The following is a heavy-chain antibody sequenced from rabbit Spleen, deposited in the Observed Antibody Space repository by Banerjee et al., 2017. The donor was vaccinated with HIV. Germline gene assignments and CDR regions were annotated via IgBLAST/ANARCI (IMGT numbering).Heavy chain of an antibody. CDR1: GFDFSIYW. CDR3: ARDTSSSFSSYGMDL. D-gene: IGHD1-1*01. Sequence: LEESGGRLVNPDESLKLSCKASGFDFSIYWMCWVRQAPGKGLEWIGCIYTGDGRTYYASWVKGRFTISSDNAQNTVFLQMTSLTASDTATYFCARDTSSSFSSYGMDLWGPGTLVTVS. V-gene: IGHV1S47*01. CDR2: IYTGDGRT. J-gene: IGHJ6*01.